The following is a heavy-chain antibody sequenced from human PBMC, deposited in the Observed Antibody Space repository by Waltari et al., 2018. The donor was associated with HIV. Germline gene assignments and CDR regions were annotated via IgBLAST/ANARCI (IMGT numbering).Heavy chain of an antibody. CDR2: VNHIGTA. Sequence: QVQLRQWGAGLLKPSETLSRTCAVYGGSFSGYYWSWLRQPPGKGLEWLGEVNHIGTANYNPSLKSRVTFSVDPSKNQFSLRLTSGTAADTAVYYCARLRVGATFEDALDIWAQGAMVTVSS. J-gene: IGHJ3*02. V-gene: IGHV4-34*01. CDR1: GGSFSGYY. CDR3: ARLRVGATFEDALDI. D-gene: IGHD1-26*01.